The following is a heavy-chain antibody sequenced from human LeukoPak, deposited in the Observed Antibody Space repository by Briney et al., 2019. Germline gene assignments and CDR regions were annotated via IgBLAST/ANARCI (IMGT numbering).Heavy chain of an antibody. D-gene: IGHD3-22*01. CDR2: MNPNSGNT. J-gene: IGHJ5*02. V-gene: IGHV1-8*01. CDR3: ARGLELTDSSGYYPRWFDP. CDR1: GYTFTSYD. Sequence: ASVKVSCKASGYTFTSYDINWVRQATGQGLEWMGWMNPNSGNTGYAQKFQGRVTMTRNTSISTAYMELSSLRSEDTAVYYCARGLELTDSSGYYPRWFDPWGQGTLVTVSS.